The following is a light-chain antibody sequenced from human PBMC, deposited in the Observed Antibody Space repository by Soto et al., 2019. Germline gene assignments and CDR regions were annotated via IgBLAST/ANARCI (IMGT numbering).Light chain of an antibody. V-gene: IGKV1-27*01. CDR3: QMYDSGLWT. Sequence: DIQMTQSPSSLSASAGDRVTITCRASQGIRNYLGWYQQNPGQVPKLLIYGATALQSGVTCRFSGSGSGPACTLTISSLQAADVPTYYLQMYDSGLWTLSQGTKGEIK. J-gene: IGKJ1*01. CDR1: QGIRNY. CDR2: GAT.